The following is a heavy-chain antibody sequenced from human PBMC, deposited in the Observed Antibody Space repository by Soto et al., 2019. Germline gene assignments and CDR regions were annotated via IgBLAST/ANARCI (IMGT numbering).Heavy chain of an antibody. V-gene: IGHV2-5*02. J-gene: IGHJ5*02. CDR2: IYWDDDK. CDR1: GFSLSTSGVG. D-gene: IGHD3-3*01. Sequence: QITLKESGPTLVKPTQTLTLTCTFSGFSLSTSGVGVGWIRQPPGKALEWLALIYWDDDKRYSPSLKSRLTITKATSKTQVVLTMTNMDPVDTATYYCAHTHRTIFGVLLRSWGQGTLVTVSS. CDR3: AHTHRTIFGVLLRS.